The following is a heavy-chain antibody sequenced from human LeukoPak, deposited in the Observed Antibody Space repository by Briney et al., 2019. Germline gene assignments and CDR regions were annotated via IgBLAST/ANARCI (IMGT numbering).Heavy chain of an antibody. Sequence: SETLSLTCTVSGGSISSYYWSWIRQPAGKGLEWIGRIYTSGSTNYNPSLKSRVTMSVDTSKNQFSLKLSSVTAADTAVYYCARVVRDYYDSSGYYYDYWGQGTLATVSS. CDR3: ARVVRDYYDSSGYYYDY. D-gene: IGHD3-22*01. V-gene: IGHV4-4*07. CDR2: IYTSGST. CDR1: GGSISSYY. J-gene: IGHJ4*02.